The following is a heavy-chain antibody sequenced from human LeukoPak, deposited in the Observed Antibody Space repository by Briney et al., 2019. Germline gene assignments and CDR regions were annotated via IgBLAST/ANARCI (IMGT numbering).Heavy chain of an antibody. J-gene: IGHJ6*02. Sequence: PSETLSLTCTVSGGSISSYYWSWIRQPPGKGLERIGYIYDSGSANYNPSLKSRVTISVDTSKNQFSPKVKSVTAADTAVYYCARQHRVTTSSYYGMDVWGQGTTVTVSS. V-gene: IGHV4-59*08. CDR2: IYDSGSA. CDR3: ARQHRVTTSSYYGMDV. CDR1: GGSISSYY. D-gene: IGHD5-12*01.